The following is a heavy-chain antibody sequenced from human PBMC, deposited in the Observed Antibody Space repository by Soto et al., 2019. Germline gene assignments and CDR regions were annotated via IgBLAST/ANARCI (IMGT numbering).Heavy chain of an antibody. CDR1: YGSISSYY. Sequence: PSETLSLTCTVSYGSISSYYWSWIRQPPGKGLKWIGYIYYSGSTNYNPSLKSRVNISVDTSKNQFSLKLSSVTAADTAVYYCARQGPYGMDVWGQGTTVTVS. V-gene: IGHV4-59*08. CDR3: ARQGPYGMDV. CDR2: IYYSGST. J-gene: IGHJ6*02.